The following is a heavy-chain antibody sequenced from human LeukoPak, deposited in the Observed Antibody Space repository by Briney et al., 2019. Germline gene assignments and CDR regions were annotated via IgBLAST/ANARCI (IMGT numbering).Heavy chain of an antibody. CDR3: ARFDSSGYYFYY. J-gene: IGHJ4*02. D-gene: IGHD3-22*01. CDR2: IRYDGSNK. Sequence: GGSLRLSCAASGFTFSNYDMHWVRQAPGKGLEWGSSIRYDGSNKYYADSVKGRFTISRDKAKNTLYLQMDSLRAEDTAVYFCARFDSSGYYFYYWGQGTLATVSS. CDR1: GFTFSNYD. V-gene: IGHV3-30*02.